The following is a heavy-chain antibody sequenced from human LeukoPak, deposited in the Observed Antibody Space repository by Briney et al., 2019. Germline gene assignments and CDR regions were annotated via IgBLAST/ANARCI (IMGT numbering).Heavy chain of an antibody. CDR2: INPNSGGT. D-gene: IGHD3-22*01. V-gene: IGHV1-2*02. J-gene: IGHJ4*02. Sequence: ASVKVSCKASGGTFSSYAISWVRQAPGQGLEWMGWINPNSGGTNYAQRFQGRVTMTRDTSISTVYMELSRVRSDDTAVYYCARLMIVVVNEIYYFDYWGQGSLVTVSS. CDR3: ARLMIVVVNEIYYFDY. CDR1: GGTFSSYA.